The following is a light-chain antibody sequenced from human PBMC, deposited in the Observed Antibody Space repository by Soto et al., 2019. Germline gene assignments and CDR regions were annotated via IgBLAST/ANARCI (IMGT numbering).Light chain of an antibody. V-gene: IGKV3-20*01. J-gene: IGKJ2*01. CDR3: QQYGSSPYT. CDR1: PSVSSRY. CDR2: GAS. Sequence: EIVLTQSPGTLSLSPGERATLSCRASPSVSSRYLAWYQQKPGQAPRLLIYGASSRATDIPDRFSGSGSGTDFTLTISRLKPEDFAVYYCQQYGSSPYTFGQGTKLEIK.